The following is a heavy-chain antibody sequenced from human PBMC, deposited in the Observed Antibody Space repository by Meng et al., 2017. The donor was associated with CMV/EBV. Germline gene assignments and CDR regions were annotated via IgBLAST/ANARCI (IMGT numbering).Heavy chain of an antibody. J-gene: IGHJ6*02. D-gene: IGHD2-2*01. CDR1: GGTFSSYA. V-gene: IGHV1-69*05. CDR3: ARDVVSDIVVVPAAILGDYYYYGMDV. Sequence: SVKVSCKASGGTFSSYAISWVRQAPGQGLEWMGGIIPIFGTANYAQKFQGRVTITTDESTSTAYMELSSLRSDDTAVYYCARDVVSDIVVVPAAILGDYYYYGMDVWGQGTTVTVSS. CDR2: IIPIFGTA.